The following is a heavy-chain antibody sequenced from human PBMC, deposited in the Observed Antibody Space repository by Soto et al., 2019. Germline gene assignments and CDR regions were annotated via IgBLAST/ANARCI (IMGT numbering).Heavy chain of an antibody. D-gene: IGHD6-19*01. V-gene: IGHV3-11*06. CDR2: ISSSSSYT. CDR1: GFTFSDYY. Sequence: GGSLRLSCAASGFTFSDYYMSWIRQAPGKGLEWVSYISSSSSYTNYAESVKGRFTISRDNAKNSLYLQMNSLSAEDTAVYYCARVVAVAGYYFDYWGQGTLVTVSS. J-gene: IGHJ4*02. CDR3: ARVVAVAGYYFDY.